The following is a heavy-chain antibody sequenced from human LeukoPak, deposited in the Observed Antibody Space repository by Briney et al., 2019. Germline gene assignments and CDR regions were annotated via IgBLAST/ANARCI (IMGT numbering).Heavy chain of an antibody. CDR2: ISYDGSNK. Sequence: GGSLRLSCAASGFTFSSYAMHWVRQAPGKGLEWVAVISYDGSNKYYADSVKGRFTISRDNSKNTLYLQMNSLRAEDTAVYYCANTGWFGELSYAFDIWGQGTMVTVSS. CDR1: GFTFSSYA. D-gene: IGHD3-10*01. J-gene: IGHJ3*02. V-gene: IGHV3-30-3*01. CDR3: ANTGWFGELSYAFDI.